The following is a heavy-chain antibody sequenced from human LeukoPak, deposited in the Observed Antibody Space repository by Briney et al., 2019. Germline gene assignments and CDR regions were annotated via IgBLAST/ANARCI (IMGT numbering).Heavy chain of an antibody. V-gene: IGHV4-34*01. CDR3: ARLGWSKNFDY. D-gene: IGHD6-19*01. Sequence: SETLSLTCAVYGGSFSGYYWSWIRQPPGKGLEWIGEINHSGSTNYNPSLKSRVTISVDTSKNQFSLKLSSVTAADTAVYYCARLGWSKNFDYWGQGTLVTVSS. CDR2: INHSGST. J-gene: IGHJ4*02. CDR1: GGSFSGYY.